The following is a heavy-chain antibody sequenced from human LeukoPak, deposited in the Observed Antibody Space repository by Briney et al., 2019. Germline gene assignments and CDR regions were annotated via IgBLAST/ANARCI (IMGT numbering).Heavy chain of an antibody. CDR1: GGSFSGSY. Sequence: SETLYLTCAVYGGSFSGSYWSRIRQPPGKGLEWIGEINHSVSTNYNPSLKSRVTISVDTSKNQFSLKLSSVTAADTAVYYCARVGRGGGYCSSTSCAYGMDVWGQGTTATVSS. V-gene: IGHV4-34*01. J-gene: IGHJ6*02. CDR3: ARVGRGGGYCSSTSCAYGMDV. CDR2: INHSVST. D-gene: IGHD2-2*01.